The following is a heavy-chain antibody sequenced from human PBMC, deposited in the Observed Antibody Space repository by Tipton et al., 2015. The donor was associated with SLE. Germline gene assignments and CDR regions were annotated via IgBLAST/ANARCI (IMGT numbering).Heavy chain of an antibody. V-gene: IGHV4-39*07. CDR1: GGSISSGSGW. CDR3: ARGPIGSGSYGLSFDY. Sequence: GLVKPSETLSLTCTVSGGSISSGSGWWGWIRQSPGRGLEWIATVYYRGRTFYNLSLKSRVTISVDTSKNQFSLKLSSVTAADTAVYYCARGPIGSGSYGLSFDYWGQGTLVTVSS. D-gene: IGHD3-10*01. CDR2: VYYRGRT. J-gene: IGHJ4*02.